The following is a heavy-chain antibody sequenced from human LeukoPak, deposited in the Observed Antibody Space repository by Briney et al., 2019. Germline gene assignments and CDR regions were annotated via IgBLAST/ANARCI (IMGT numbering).Heavy chain of an antibody. D-gene: IGHD3-16*02. CDR3: ARAVRYDYVWGSYLDY. V-gene: IGHV3-48*03. Sequence: QPGGSLRLSCAASGFTFSSYEMNWVRQAPGKGLEWASYISSSGSTIYYADSVKGRFTISRDNAKNSLYLQMNSLRAEDTAVYYCARAVRYDYVWGSYLDYWGQGTLVTVSS. J-gene: IGHJ4*02. CDR1: GFTFSSYE. CDR2: ISSSGSTI.